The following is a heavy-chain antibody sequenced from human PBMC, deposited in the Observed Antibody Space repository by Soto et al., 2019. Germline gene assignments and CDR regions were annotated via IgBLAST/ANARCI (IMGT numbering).Heavy chain of an antibody. V-gene: IGHV5-51*01. CDR1: GYSFTSYW. J-gene: IGHJ3*02. CDR3: ARPYYYDSSRAFDI. CDR2: IYPGDFDT. Sequence: GEALKISCEGSGYSFTSYWIGWVRQMPGKGLEWMGIIYPGDFDTRYSPSFQGQVTISADKSISTAYLQWSSLKASDTAMYYCARPYYYDSSRAFDIWGQGTMVTVSS. D-gene: IGHD3-22*01.